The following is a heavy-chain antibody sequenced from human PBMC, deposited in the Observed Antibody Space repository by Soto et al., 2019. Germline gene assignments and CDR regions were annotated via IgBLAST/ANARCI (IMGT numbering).Heavy chain of an antibody. CDR1: GYSFTSYG. CDR3: ARVRGYYYDSSGSPNWFDP. J-gene: IGHJ5*02. V-gene: IGHV1-18*01. Sequence: ASVKVSCKASGYSFTSYGISWVRHATGQGLEWMGWISAYNGNTNYAQKLQGRVTMTTDTSTSTAYMELRSLRSDDTAVYYCARVRGYYYDSSGSPNWFDPWGQGTLVTVSS. D-gene: IGHD3-22*01. CDR2: ISAYNGNT.